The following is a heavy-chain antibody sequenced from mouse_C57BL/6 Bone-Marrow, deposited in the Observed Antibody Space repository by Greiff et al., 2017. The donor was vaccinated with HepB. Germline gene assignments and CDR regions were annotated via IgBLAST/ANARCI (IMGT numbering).Heavy chain of an antibody. CDR2: INPSSGYT. Sequence: QVQLKESGAELARPGASVKMSCKASGYTFTSYTMHWVKQRPGQGLEWIGYINPSSGYTKYNQKFKDKATLTADKSSSTAYMQLSSLTSEDSAVYYCAKEVYYYGSSRYFDVWGTGTTVTVSS. D-gene: IGHD1-1*01. J-gene: IGHJ1*03. V-gene: IGHV1-4*01. CDR1: GYTFTSYT. CDR3: AKEVYYYGSSRYFDV.